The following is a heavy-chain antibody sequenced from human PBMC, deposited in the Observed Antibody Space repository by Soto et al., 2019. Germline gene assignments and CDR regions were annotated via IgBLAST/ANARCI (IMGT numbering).Heavy chain of an antibody. V-gene: IGHV3-74*01. CDR2: IDHDGRST. D-gene: IGHD2-2*01. CDR3: VRKAGASYMPAEYFHH. CDR1: GFSFSTYW. Sequence: GGSLRLSCAASGFSFSTYWMHWVRQGPGKGLVWVSRIDHDGRSTSYADSVKGRFTISRDNAKNTLSLQMNSLTVEDTGVYYCVRKAGASYMPAEYFHHRGQGTLVTVSS. J-gene: IGHJ1*01.